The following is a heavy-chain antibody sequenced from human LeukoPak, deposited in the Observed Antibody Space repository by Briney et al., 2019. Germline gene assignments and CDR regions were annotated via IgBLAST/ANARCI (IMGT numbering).Heavy chain of an antibody. Sequence: GGSLTLPCAPSGLTDSSNYMRCPRPAPGRARVWLSDIYNGGSPYYALSVKGRFTFSRDNSKNTLYLQMNSLRAEDTALYYCAREIAAYDSSGYYNLGYWGEGSLVTVSS. CDR2: IYNGGSP. J-gene: IGHJ4*02. D-gene: IGHD3-22*01. CDR3: AREIAAYDSSGYYNLGY. CDR1: GLTDSSNY. V-gene: IGHV3-53*01.